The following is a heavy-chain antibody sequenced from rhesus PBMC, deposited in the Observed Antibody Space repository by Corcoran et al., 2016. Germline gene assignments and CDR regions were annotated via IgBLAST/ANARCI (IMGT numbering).Heavy chain of an antibody. CDR2: IDGSGGSP. D-gene: IGHD6S26*01. CDR1: GGSISSNY. CDR3: AREPGIAAAGLYAFDF. J-gene: IGHJ3*01. Sequence: QVQLQESGPGLVKPSETLSLTCAVSGGSISSNYWSWIRQPPGKGLAWIGRIDGSGGSPDYHPSLKSRVTISKYTSKNQFSLKLSSVTAADTAVYYCAREPGIAAAGLYAFDFWGQGLRVTVSS. V-gene: IGHV4-160*01.